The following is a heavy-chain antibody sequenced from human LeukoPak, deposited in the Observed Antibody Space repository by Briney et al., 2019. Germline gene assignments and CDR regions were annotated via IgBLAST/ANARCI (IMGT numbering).Heavy chain of an antibody. D-gene: IGHD6-13*01. CDR1: GGSISSGDYH. J-gene: IGHJ4*02. V-gene: IGHV4-61*02. Sequence: SETLSLTCTVSGGSISSGDYHWSWIRQPAGKGLEWIGRIYTSGSTNYNPSLKSRVTMSVDTSKNQFSLKLSSVTAADTAVYYCARVKVSSWPSFDYWGQGTLVTVSS. CDR3: ARVKVSSWPSFDY. CDR2: IYTSGST.